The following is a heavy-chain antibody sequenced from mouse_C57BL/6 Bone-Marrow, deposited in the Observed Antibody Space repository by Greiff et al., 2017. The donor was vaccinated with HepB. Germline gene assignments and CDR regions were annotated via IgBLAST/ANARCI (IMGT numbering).Heavy chain of an antibody. D-gene: IGHD1-1*01. CDR3: ARSPSAGSSSWFAY. V-gene: IGHV1-82*01. J-gene: IGHJ3*01. CDR2: IYPGDGDT. Sequence: VKLMESGPELVKPGASVKISCKASGYAFSSSWMNWVKQRPGKGLEWIGRIYPGDGDTNYNGKFKGKATLTADKSSSTAYMQLSSLTSEDSAVYFCARSPSAGSSSWFAYWGQGTLVTVSA. CDR1: GYAFSSSW.